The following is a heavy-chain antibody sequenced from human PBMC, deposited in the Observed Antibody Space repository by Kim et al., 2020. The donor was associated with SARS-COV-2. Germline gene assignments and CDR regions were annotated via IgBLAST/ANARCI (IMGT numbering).Heavy chain of an antibody. J-gene: IGHJ4*02. Sequence: KFQGRVTITAEETTSTAYMELSSLRSEDTAVYYCARGEWAYSSSNWYFDYWGQGTLVTVSS. CDR3: ARGEWAYSSSNWYFDY. D-gene: IGHD6-6*01. V-gene: IGHV1-69*01.